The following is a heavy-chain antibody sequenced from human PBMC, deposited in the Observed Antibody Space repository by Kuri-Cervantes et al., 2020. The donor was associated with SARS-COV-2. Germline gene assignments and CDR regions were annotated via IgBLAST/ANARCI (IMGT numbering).Heavy chain of an antibody. Sequence: ASVKVSCKASGYTFSDHYMYWVRQAPGQGLEWMGWMNPNSGSTSYAQKFQGRVTMTRDTSTSTVYMELSSLRSEDTAVYYCARVAGNYFDYWGQGTLVTVSS. CDR1: GYTFSDHY. CDR3: ARVAGNYFDY. V-gene: IGHV1-46*01. D-gene: IGHD6-19*01. J-gene: IGHJ4*02. CDR2: MNPNSGST.